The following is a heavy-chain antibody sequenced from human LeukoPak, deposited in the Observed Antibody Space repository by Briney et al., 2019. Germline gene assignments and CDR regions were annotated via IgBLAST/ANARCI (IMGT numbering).Heavy chain of an antibody. J-gene: IGHJ4*02. D-gene: IGHD6-19*01. CDR1: GYTFTSYG. CDR3: ARTDMYSSGWYLGY. Sequence: ASVTVSCTASGYTFTSYGISWVRQAPGQGLEWMGWISAYNGNTNYAQKLQGRVTMTTDTSTSTAYMELRSLRSDDTAVYYCARTDMYSSGWYLGYWGQGTLVTVSS. CDR2: ISAYNGNT. V-gene: IGHV1-18*01.